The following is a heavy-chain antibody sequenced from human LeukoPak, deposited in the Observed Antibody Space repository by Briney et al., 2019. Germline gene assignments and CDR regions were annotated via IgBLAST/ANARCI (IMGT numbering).Heavy chain of an antibody. D-gene: IGHD2-2*01. CDR3: AKGNHCRSTSCYDDFDY. CDR2: IGGRSDAT. CDR1: GFTFSSFG. Sequence: GGSLRLSCAASGFTFSSFGMSWVRQAPGTGLEWVSAIGGRSDATHYADSVKGRFTISRDNSKNTLYLQMNSLRAEDTAIYYCAKGNHCRSTSCYDDFDYWGQGTLVTVSS. J-gene: IGHJ4*02. V-gene: IGHV3-23*01.